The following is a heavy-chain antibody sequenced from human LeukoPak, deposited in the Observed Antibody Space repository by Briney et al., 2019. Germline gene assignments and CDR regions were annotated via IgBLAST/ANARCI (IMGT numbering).Heavy chain of an antibody. V-gene: IGHV1-2*02. Sequence: GASVKVSCKASGYTFTGYYMHWVRQAPGQGLEWMGWINPNSGGTNYAQKFQGRVTMTRDTSISTAYMELSRLRSDDTAVYYCATTGWELLRFTYFDYWGQGTLVTVSS. CDR2: INPNSGGT. J-gene: IGHJ4*02. CDR3: ATTGWELLRFTYFDY. CDR1: GYTFTGYY. D-gene: IGHD1-26*01.